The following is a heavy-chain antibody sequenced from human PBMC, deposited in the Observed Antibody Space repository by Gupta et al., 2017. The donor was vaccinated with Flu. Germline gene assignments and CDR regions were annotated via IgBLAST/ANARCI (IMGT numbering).Heavy chain of an antibody. CDR1: GFSLSNARMG. V-gene: IGHV2-26*01. CDR3: ARMGDFWSGYYRVGYYYGMDV. D-gene: IGHD3-3*01. CDR2: IFSNDEK. Sequence: QVTLKESGPVLVKPTETLTLTCTVSGFSLSNARMGVSWIRQPPGKALEWLAHIFSNDEKSYSTSLKSRLTISKDTSKSQVVLTMTNMDPVDTATYYCARMGDFWSGYYRVGYYYGMDVWGQGTTVTVSS. J-gene: IGHJ6*02.